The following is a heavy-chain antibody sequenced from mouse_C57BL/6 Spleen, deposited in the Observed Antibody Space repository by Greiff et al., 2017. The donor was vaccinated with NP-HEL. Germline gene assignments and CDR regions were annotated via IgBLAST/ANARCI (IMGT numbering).Heavy chain of an antibody. CDR1: GYSITSGYY. CDR2: ISYDGSN. V-gene: IGHV3-6*01. CDR3: ARSFYDYDESGYFDY. Sequence: EVQLKESGPGLVKPSQSLSLTCSVTGYSITSGYYWNWIRQFPGNKLEWMGYISYDGSNNYNPSLKNRISITRDTSKNQFVLKLNSVTTEDTATYYCARSFYDYDESGYFDYWGQGTTLTVSS. J-gene: IGHJ2*01. D-gene: IGHD2-4*01.